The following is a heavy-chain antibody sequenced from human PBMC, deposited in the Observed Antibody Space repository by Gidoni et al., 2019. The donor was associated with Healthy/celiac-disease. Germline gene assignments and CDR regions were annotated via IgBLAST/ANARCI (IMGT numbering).Heavy chain of an antibody. Sequence: SGFTFSSYAMSWVRQAPGKGLEWVSAISGSGGSTYYADSVKGRFTISRDNSKNTLYLKMNSLRAEDTAVYYCAKCDGYSGSYEAFDIWGQGTMVTVSS. D-gene: IGHD1-26*01. J-gene: IGHJ3*02. CDR1: GFTFSSYA. CDR2: ISGSGGST. V-gene: IGHV3-23*01. CDR3: AKCDGYSGSYEAFDI.